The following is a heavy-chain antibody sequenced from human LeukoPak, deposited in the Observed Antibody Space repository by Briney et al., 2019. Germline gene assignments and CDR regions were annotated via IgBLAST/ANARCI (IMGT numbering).Heavy chain of an antibody. J-gene: IGHJ4*02. Sequence: GRSLRLSCAAYGFTFSSYAMHWVRQAPGKGLEWVAVISYDGSNKYYADSVKGRFTISRDNSKNTLYLQMNSLRAEDTAVYYCAREGGGSSWSSYYFDYWGQGTLVTVSS. V-gene: IGHV3-30*04. D-gene: IGHD6-13*01. CDR2: ISYDGSNK. CDR3: AREGGGSSWSSYYFDY. CDR1: GFTFSSYA.